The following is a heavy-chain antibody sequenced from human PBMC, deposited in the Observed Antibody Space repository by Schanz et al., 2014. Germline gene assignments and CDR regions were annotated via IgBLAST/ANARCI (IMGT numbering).Heavy chain of an antibody. CDR2: MNPNSGNT. CDR1: GYNITSND. V-gene: IGHV1-8*01. Sequence: QVLQVQSGSELKKPGTSVKVSCKASGYNITSNDVTWVRQATGQGLEWMGWMNPNSGNTGYAQKFQGRVTMTTDTSTSTAYMELRSLRSDDTAVYYCARVQDDILTGSEYYYGMDVWGQGTTVTVSS. CDR3: ARVQDDILTGSEYYYGMDV. D-gene: IGHD3-9*01. J-gene: IGHJ6*02.